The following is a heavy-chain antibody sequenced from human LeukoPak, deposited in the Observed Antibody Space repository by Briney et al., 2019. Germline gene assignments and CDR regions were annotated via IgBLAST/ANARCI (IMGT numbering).Heavy chain of an antibody. CDR2: INHSGNT. Sequence: KPSETLSLTCAVYGGSFSGYYWSWIRRPPGKGLEWIGEINHSGNTNYNPSLKSRVTISVDTSKNQFSLKLSSVTAADTAVYYCARAEGSSWYWFDPWGQGTLVTVSS. CDR1: GGSFSGYY. J-gene: IGHJ5*02. D-gene: IGHD6-13*01. CDR3: ARAEGSSWYWFDP. V-gene: IGHV4-34*01.